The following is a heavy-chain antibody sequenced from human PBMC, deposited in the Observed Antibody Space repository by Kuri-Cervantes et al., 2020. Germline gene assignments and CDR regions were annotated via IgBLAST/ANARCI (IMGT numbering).Heavy chain of an antibody. CDR1: GYTLTELS. J-gene: IGHJ6*02. D-gene: IGHD6-13*01. CDR2: FDPEDGET. CDR3: ASGIAGGGMDV. Sequence: ASVKVSCKVSGYTLTELSMHWVRQAPGKGLEWMGGFDPEDGETIYAQKFQGRVTMTGDTSTSTVYMELSSLRSEDTAVYYCASGIAGGGMDVWGQGTTVTVSS. V-gene: IGHV1-24*01.